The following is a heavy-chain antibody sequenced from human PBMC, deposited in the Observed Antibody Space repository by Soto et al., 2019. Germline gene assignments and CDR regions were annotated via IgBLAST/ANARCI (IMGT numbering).Heavy chain of an antibody. J-gene: IGHJ3*02. CDR3: ARDQEYYYDSSGSNAPWGDAFDS. CDR1: GGTFSSYA. D-gene: IGHD3-22*01. Sequence: ASVKVSCKASGGTFSSYAISWVRQAPGQGLEWMGGIIPIFGTANYAQKFQGRVTITADESTSTAYMELSSLRSEDTAVYYCARDQEYYYDSSGSNAPWGDAFDSWGQGKMVTVSS. CDR2: IIPIFGTA. V-gene: IGHV1-69*13.